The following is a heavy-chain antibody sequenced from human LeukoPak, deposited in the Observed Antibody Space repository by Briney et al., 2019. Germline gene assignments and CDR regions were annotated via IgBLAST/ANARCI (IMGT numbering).Heavy chain of an antibody. D-gene: IGHD2-21*01. CDR2: ISYDGSNK. CDR3: ATGGYSVFDY. J-gene: IGHJ4*02. V-gene: IGHV3-30*03. Sequence: GGSLRLSCAASGFTFSSYGMHWVRQAPGKGLEWVAVISYDGSNKYYADSVKGRFTISRDNSKNTLYLQMNSLRAEDTAVYYCATGGYSVFDYWGQGTLVTVSS. CDR1: GFTFSSYG.